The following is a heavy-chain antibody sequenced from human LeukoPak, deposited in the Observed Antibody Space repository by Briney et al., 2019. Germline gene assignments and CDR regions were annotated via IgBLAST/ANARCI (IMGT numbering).Heavy chain of an antibody. CDR3: ARELSEMATISPFDY. CDR2: ISGSGGST. J-gene: IGHJ4*02. Sequence: GGSLRLSCAASGFTVSSHYMTWVRQAPGKGLEWVSAISGSGGSTYYADSVKGRFTISRDNSKNTLYLQMNSLRAEDTAVYYCARELSEMATISPFDYWGQGTLVTVSS. D-gene: IGHD5-24*01. CDR1: GFTVSSHY. V-gene: IGHV3-23*01.